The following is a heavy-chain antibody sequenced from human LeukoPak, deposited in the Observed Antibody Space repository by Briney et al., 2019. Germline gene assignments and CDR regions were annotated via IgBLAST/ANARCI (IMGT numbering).Heavy chain of an antibody. V-gene: IGHV4-38-2*01. Sequence: SETLSLTHAVSWYSISSGYYWGWIRQPPGKGLEWIESIYHSGSTYYNPSLKSRVTISVDTSKNQFSLKLSSVSAADTAVYYCASAYGSGSYGIDYWGQGTLVTVSS. J-gene: IGHJ4*02. CDR1: WYSISSGYY. CDR3: ASAYGSGSYGIDY. D-gene: IGHD3-10*01. CDR2: IYHSGST.